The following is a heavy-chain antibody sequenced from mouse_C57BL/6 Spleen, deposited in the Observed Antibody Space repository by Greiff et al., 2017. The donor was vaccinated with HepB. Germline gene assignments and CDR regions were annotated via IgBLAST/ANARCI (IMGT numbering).Heavy chain of an antibody. Sequence: VQLQQSGAELVMPGASVKLSCKASGYTFTSYWMHWVKQRPGQGLEWIGEIDPSDSYTNYNQKFKGKSTLTVDKSSSTAYMQLSSLTSEDSAVYYCARSTTVPWYFDVWGTGTTVTVSS. CDR3: ARSTTVPWYFDV. J-gene: IGHJ1*03. V-gene: IGHV1-69*01. D-gene: IGHD1-1*01. CDR2: IDPSDSYT. CDR1: GYTFTSYW.